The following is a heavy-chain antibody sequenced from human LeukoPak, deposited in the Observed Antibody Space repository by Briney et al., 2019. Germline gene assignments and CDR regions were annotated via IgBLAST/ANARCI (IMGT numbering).Heavy chain of an antibody. CDR1: GFVFSSYA. V-gene: IGHV3-23*01. Sequence: GGSLRLSCAASGFVFSSYAMSWVRQTPARGLEWVSSLRGDGETFYADSVKGRFTLSRDDSRNTVYLQLNNLRVEDTAIYYCAKASWASDADAVWWGQGTLVTVSS. CDR3: AKASWASDADAVW. CDR2: LRGDGET. D-gene: IGHD3-16*01. J-gene: IGHJ4*02.